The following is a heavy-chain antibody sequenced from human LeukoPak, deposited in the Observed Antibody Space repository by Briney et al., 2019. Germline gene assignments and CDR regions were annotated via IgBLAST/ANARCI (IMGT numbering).Heavy chain of an antibody. CDR3: AREAMYSYGNNFDY. CDR2: IYYSGST. V-gene: IGHV4-61*01. D-gene: IGHD5-18*01. J-gene: IGHJ4*02. CDR1: GGSISSSSYN. Sequence: TSETVSLTCIVSGGSISSSSYNWGWIRQPPGKGLEWIGYIYYSGSTNYNPSLKSRVTISVDTSKNQFSLKLSSVTAADTAVYHCAREAMYSYGNNFDYWGQGTLVTVSS.